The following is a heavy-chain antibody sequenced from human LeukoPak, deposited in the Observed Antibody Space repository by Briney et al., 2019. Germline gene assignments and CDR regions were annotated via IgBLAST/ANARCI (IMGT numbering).Heavy chain of an antibody. CDR2: ISGNGGAT. Sequence: GGSLRLSCAASGFTFSDYYMDWVRQAPGKGLEWVSAISGNGGATYYADSVKGRFTISRDNSKNTLHLQMNSLRAEDTALYYCAKATTAIVVDNFFDYWGQGTLVSVSS. D-gene: IGHD3-22*01. J-gene: IGHJ4*02. CDR1: GFTFSDYY. CDR3: AKATTAIVVDNFFDY. V-gene: IGHV3-23*01.